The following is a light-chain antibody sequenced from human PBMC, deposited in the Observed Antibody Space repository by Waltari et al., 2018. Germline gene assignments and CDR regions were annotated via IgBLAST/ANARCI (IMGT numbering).Light chain of an antibody. J-gene: IGKJ1*01. V-gene: IGKV1-5*03. CDR1: QSISSW. CDR2: KAS. CDR3: QQYNSSPG. Sequence: DIQMTQSPSTLSASVGDRVTITCRASQSISSWLAWYQQKPGKAPKLLIYKASSLESGVPSRFSGSGSGTEFTLTISSLQPDDFATYYRQQYNSSPGFGQGTKVEIK.